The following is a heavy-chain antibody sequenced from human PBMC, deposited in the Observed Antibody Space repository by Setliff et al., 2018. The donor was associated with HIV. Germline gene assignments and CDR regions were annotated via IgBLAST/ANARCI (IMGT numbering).Heavy chain of an antibody. Sequence: PSETLSLTCAVSGDSISSTNWWSWVRQSPGKGLEWIGSIYYSGSTYYNPSPKSRVTISVDTSKNQFSLKLSSVTAADTAVYYCARGSSSWYIYFDYWGQGTLVTVSS. D-gene: IGHD6-13*01. CDR2: IYYSGST. CDR3: ARGSSSWYIYFDY. CDR1: GDSISSTNW. J-gene: IGHJ4*02. V-gene: IGHV4-4*02.